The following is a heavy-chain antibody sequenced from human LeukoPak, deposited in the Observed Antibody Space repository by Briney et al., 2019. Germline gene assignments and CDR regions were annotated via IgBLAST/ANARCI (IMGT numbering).Heavy chain of an antibody. CDR1: GYTFTGYY. J-gene: IGHJ4*02. Sequence: GASVKVSCKASGYTFTGYYMHWVRQAPGQGLEWMGWINPNSGGTNYAQKFQGRVTMTRDTSISTAYMELSRLRSDDTAVYYCARDRYCSSTSCFRSDYWGQGTLVTVSS. CDR3: ARDRYCSSTSCFRSDY. CDR2: INPNSGGT. V-gene: IGHV1-2*02. D-gene: IGHD2-2*01.